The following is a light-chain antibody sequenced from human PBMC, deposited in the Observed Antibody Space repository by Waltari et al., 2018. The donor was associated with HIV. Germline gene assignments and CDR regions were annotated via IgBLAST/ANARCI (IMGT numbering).Light chain of an antibody. J-gene: IGLJ1*01. CDR3: QAWDSNNYV. Sequence: DLSQPTSVSVSPGQTATITCSGDTLVHTFVCWHRQKSAQSPELIIYQDSRCPSGISDRFSGATSGSKATLTIRETQSIDEGDYYCQAWDSNNYVFGSGTRVTVL. V-gene: IGLV3-1*01. CDR2: QDS. CDR1: TLVHTF.